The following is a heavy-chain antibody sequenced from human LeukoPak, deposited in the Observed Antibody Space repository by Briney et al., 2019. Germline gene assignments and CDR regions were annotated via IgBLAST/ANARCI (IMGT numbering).Heavy chain of an antibody. CDR2: ISGNSGTT. V-gene: IGHV3-23*01. CDR3: AKDRDSSGRYRFDY. D-gene: IGHD3-22*01. Sequence: GGSLRLSCAASGSTFNAYALSWVRQAPGKGLEWVSVISGNSGTTYYADSVKGRFTTSRDNSKKTLYLQMSSLGADDTAVYYCAKDRDSSGRYRFDYWGQGTLVTVSS. CDR1: GSTFNAYA. J-gene: IGHJ4*02.